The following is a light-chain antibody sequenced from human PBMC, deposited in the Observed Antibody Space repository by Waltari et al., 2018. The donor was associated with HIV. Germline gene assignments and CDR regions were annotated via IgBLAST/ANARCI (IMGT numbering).Light chain of an antibody. J-gene: IGLJ2*01. CDR1: TSDAGGYNY. CDR3: SSYAGSNNLL. CDR2: EVT. V-gene: IGLV2-8*01. Sequence: QSALTQPPSASGSPGQSVTISCTGITSDAGGYNYVSWYQQHPGKAPKLMIYEVTKRPSGVPDRFSGSKSGNTASLTVSGLQAEDEADYYCSSYAGSNNLLFGGGTKLTVL.